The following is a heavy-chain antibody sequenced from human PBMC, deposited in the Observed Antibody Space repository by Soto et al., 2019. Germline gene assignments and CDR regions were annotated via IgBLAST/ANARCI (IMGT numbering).Heavy chain of an antibody. V-gene: IGHV3-73*01. CDR3: GCFGSGSGNEYFQH. J-gene: IGHJ1*01. CDR1: GFTFSGSA. D-gene: IGHD3-10*01. Sequence: PGGSLRLSCAASGFTFSGSAMHWVRQASGKGLEWVGRIRSKANSYATAYAASVKGRFTISRDDSKNTAYLQMNSLKTEDTAVYYCGCFGSGSGNEYFQHWGQGTLVTVSS. CDR2: IRSKANSYAT.